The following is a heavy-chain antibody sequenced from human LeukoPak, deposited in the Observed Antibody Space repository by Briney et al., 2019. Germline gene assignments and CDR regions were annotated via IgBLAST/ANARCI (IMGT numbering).Heavy chain of an antibody. V-gene: IGHV1-69*05. CDR2: IIPIFGTA. Sequence: GASVKVSCKASGGTFSSYAISWVRQAPGQGLEWMGGIIPIFGTANYAQKFQGRVTITTDESTSTAYMELSSLRSEDTAVYYCARNNLDPYYYFMDVWGKGTTVTVSS. CDR3: ARNNLDPYYYFMDV. CDR1: GGTFSSYA. J-gene: IGHJ6*03. D-gene: IGHD3/OR15-3a*01.